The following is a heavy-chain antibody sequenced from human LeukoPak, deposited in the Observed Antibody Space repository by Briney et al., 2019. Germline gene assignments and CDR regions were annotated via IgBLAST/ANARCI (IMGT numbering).Heavy chain of an antibody. CDR1: GYTFIDYY. CDR3: ARDVFAAYTTHHKFDP. V-gene: IGHV1-2*02. Sequence: ASVKVSCKASGYTFIDYYMHWVRQAPGQGLEWVGWMNPNTGGTNYAQKYQGRVTMTSDTSITTFYMELSNLESADTAIYYCARDVFAAYTTHHKFDPWGQGTLVTVSS. J-gene: IGHJ5*02. D-gene: IGHD2-2*02. CDR2: MNPNTGGT.